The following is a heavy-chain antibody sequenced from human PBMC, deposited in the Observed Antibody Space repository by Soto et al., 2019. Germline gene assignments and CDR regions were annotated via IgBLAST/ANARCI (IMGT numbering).Heavy chain of an antibody. Sequence: GGSLRLCCAASGFTFSSYGMHWVRQAPGKGLEWVAVISYDGSNKYYADSVKGRFTISRDNSKNTLYLQMNSLRAEDTAVYYCAKGPAIVLVPAAMNYYYGMDVWGQATTVTVSS. J-gene: IGHJ6*02. CDR3: AKGPAIVLVPAAMNYYYGMDV. CDR2: ISYDGSNK. CDR1: GFTFSSYG. V-gene: IGHV3-30*18. D-gene: IGHD2-2*01.